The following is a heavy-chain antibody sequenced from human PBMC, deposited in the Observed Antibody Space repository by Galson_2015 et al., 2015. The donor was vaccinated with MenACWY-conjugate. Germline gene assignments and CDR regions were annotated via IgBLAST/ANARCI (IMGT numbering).Heavy chain of an antibody. D-gene: IGHD2-15*01. J-gene: IGHJ6*02. CDR1: GFTFSSYA. V-gene: IGHV3-23*01. CDR2: ISGSGSGT. CDR3: AGGYCSGSCYKYYYGMDV. Sequence: LRLSCAASGFTFSSYAMSWVRQAPGRGLEWFSAISGSGSGTYYADSVKGRFTISRDNSKNTVYLQMNNLRVDDTAVYYCAGGYCSGSCYKYYYGMDVWGQGTTVTVSS.